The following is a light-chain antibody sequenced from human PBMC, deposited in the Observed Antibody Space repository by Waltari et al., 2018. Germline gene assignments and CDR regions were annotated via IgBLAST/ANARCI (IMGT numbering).Light chain of an antibody. V-gene: IGLV2-8*01. CDR1: SSDIGTYNY. Sequence: QSALTQPPSASGSPGQSVTISCTGTSSDIGTYNYVSWYQHHPGKAPRVIIYEVTKRPSGVPYLFSCSTCRNTASLTVSGLQAEDEAHSYCSSYARNNDGVCGGGTKLTVL. CDR2: EVT. J-gene: IGLJ3*02. CDR3: SSYARNNDGV.